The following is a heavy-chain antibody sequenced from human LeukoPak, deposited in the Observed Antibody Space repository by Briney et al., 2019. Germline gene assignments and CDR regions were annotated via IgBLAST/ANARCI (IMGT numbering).Heavy chain of an antibody. J-gene: IGHJ4*02. Sequence: PGGSLRLSCVASGFDVSSNYMSWVRQPPGKRLEWVSSIFPSGGEIHYADSVRGRFTISRDNSKSTLSLQMNSLRAEDTAIYYCATYRQVLLPFESWGQGTLVTVSS. V-gene: IGHV3-53*01. CDR3: ATYRQVLLPFES. CDR2: IFPSGGEI. CDR1: GFDVSSNY. D-gene: IGHD2-8*02.